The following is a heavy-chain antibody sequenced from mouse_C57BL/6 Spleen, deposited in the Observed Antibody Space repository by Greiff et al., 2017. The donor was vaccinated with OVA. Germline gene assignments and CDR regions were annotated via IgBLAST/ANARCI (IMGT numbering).Heavy chain of an antibody. CDR1: GYTFTSYW. Sequence: QVQLQQPGAELVKPGASVKLSCKASGYTFTSYWMQWVKQRPGQGLEWIGEIDPSDSYTNYNQKFKGKATLTVDTSSSTAYMQRSSLTSEDSAVYYCAREDYGSGYWGQGTTLTVSS. D-gene: IGHD1-1*01. V-gene: IGHV1-50*01. CDR2: IDPSDSYT. J-gene: IGHJ2*01. CDR3: AREDYGSGY.